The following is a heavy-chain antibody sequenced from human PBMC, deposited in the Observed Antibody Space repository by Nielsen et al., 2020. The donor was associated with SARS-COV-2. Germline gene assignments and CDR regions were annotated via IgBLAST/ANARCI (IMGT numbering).Heavy chain of an antibody. CDR3: ATRQRIPAAIFGWKYWFDP. V-gene: IGHV1-8*02. J-gene: IGHJ5*02. D-gene: IGHD2-2*01. CDR1: GGTFSSYA. CDR2: MNPNSGNT. Sequence: ASVKVSCKTSGGTFSSYAISWVRQATGQGLEWMGWMNPNSGNTGYAQKFQGRVTMTRNTSISTAYMELSSLRSEDTAVYYCATRQRIPAAIFGWKYWFDPWGQGTLVTVSS.